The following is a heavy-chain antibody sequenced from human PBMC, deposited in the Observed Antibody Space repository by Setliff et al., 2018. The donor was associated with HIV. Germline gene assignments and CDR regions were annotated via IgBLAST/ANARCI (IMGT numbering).Heavy chain of an antibody. D-gene: IGHD2-21*02. CDR2: IRHDGSNK. J-gene: IGHJ4*02. CDR3: ARDRPAYCAVDCYYSPGY. CDR1: GFIFSGHV. V-gene: IGHV3-30*02. Sequence: GGSLRLSSAASGFIFSGHVMHWVRQAPGKGLEWVAFIRHDGSNKYYADSVKGRFNIARDNSKNTLYLQMNSLKTEDTAVYYCARDRPAYCAVDCYYSPGYWGQGTLVTVSS.